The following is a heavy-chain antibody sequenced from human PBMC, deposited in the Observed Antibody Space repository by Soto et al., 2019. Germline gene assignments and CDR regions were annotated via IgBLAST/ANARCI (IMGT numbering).Heavy chain of an antibody. CDR1: GFTFSSYS. CDR3: ARDYDHDHPHFDY. D-gene: IGHD3-16*01. J-gene: IGHJ4*02. Sequence: GGSLRLSCAASGFTFSSYSMNWVRQAPGKGLEWVSYISSSSSTIYYADSVKGRFTISRDNAKNSLYLQMNSLRAEDTAVYYCARDYDHDHPHFDYWGQGTLVTVSS. V-gene: IGHV3-48*01. CDR2: ISSSSSTI.